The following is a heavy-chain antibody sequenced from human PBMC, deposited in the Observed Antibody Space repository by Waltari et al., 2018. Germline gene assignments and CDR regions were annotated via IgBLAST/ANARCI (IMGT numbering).Heavy chain of an antibody. J-gene: IGHJ3*02. Sequence: QVQLVQSGAEVKKPGASVKVSCKVSGYTLTELSMHWVRQAPGKGLEGMGGFDPEDGETIYAQKFQGRVTMTEDTSTDTAYMELSSLRSEDTAVYYCATGHRSGSYYYGPTVHAFDIWGQGTMVTVSS. V-gene: IGHV1-24*01. CDR1: GYTLTELS. CDR3: ATGHRSGSYYYGPTVHAFDI. CDR2: FDPEDGET. D-gene: IGHD1-26*01.